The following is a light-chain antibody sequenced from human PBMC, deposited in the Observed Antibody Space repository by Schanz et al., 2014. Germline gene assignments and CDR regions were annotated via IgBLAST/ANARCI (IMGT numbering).Light chain of an antibody. Sequence: EIVMTQSPATLSVSPGERAILSCRASQSVRSNLAWYQQKPGQAPRLLIYGASARATGVPARFSGSGSGTEFTLTISSLQSEDFATYYCQQLNSYPRTFGQGTKVEIK. CDR2: GAS. J-gene: IGKJ1*01. V-gene: IGKV3-15*01. CDR1: QSVRSN. CDR3: QQLNSYPRT.